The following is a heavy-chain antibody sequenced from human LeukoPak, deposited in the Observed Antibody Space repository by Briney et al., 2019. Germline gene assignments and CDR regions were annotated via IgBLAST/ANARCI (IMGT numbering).Heavy chain of an antibody. CDR1: GFMISDYG. V-gene: IGHV3-33*06. CDR3: AKEGDRGEALYYYYMDV. J-gene: IGHJ6*03. CDR2: IWYDGSNI. Sequence: GGSLRLSCAASGFMISDYGMHWVRQTPGKGLEWVAAIWYDGSNIFYADSVKGRFTISRDNSKNALYLQMNSLRAEDTADYYCAKEGDRGEALYYYYMDVWGNGTTVTVSS. D-gene: IGHD3-10*01.